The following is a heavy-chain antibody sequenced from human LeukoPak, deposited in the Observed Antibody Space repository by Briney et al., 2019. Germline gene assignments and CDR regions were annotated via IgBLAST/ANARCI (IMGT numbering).Heavy chain of an antibody. V-gene: IGHV1-2*02. D-gene: IGHD2-15*01. CDR1: GYTFTGYY. J-gene: IGHJ5*02. CDR3: ARDIVVVVAAENWFDP. Sequence: ASVKVSCKASGYTFTGYYMHWVRQAPGQGLEWMGWINPNSGGTNYAQKFQGRVTMTRDTSISTAYMELSRLRSDDTAVYYCARDIVVVVAAENWFDPWGQGTPVTVSS. CDR2: INPNSGGT.